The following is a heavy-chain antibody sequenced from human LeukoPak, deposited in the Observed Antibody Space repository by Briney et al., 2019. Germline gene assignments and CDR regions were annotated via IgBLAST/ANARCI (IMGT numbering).Heavy chain of an antibody. CDR1: GYSFTSYG. CDR2: ISAYNGNT. J-gene: IGHJ4*02. D-gene: IGHD3-3*01. CDR3: ARAIPGPYYDFWSGYPPYFDY. V-gene: IGHV1-18*01. Sequence: GESLKISCKGSGYSFTSYGISWVRQAPGQGLEWMGWISAYNGNTNYAQKLQGRVTMTTDTSTSTAYMELRSLRSDDTAVYYCARAIPGPYYDFWSGYPPYFDYWGQGTLVTVSS.